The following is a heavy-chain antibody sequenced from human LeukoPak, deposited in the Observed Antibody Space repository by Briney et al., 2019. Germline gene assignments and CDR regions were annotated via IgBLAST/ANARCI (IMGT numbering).Heavy chain of an antibody. Sequence: PSETLSLTCTVSNFSISIGYYWGWIRQSPGKGLEWIGSIYHSGHTSYDPSLQSRVTISVDTSKNQFSLNLNSVTAADTAVYFCARGAMVRGIFMPHYFDYWGQGILVSVSS. J-gene: IGHJ4*02. CDR3: ARGAMVRGIFMPHYFDY. D-gene: IGHD3-10*01. CDR1: NFSISIGYY. CDR2: IYHSGHT. V-gene: IGHV4-38-2*02.